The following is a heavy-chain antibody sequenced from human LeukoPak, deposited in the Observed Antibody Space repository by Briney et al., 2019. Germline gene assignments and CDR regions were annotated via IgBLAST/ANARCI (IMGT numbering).Heavy chain of an antibody. D-gene: IGHD3-9*01. Sequence: ASVKVSCKASGYTFTSYYMHWVRQAPGQGLEWMGIINPSGGSTSYAQKFQGRVTMTTGTSTSTAYMELRSLRSDDTAVYYCARDSMGLDYDILTGSPGNDGMDVWGQGTTVTVSS. J-gene: IGHJ6*02. V-gene: IGHV1-46*01. CDR1: GYTFTSYY. CDR3: ARDSMGLDYDILTGSPGNDGMDV. CDR2: INPSGGST.